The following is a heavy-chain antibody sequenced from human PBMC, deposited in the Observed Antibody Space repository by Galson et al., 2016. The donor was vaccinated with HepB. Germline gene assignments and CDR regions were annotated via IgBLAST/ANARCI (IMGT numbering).Heavy chain of an antibody. D-gene: IGHD3-16*01. CDR2: IMSSSATI. Sequence: SLRLSCAASGFVFSTQSMNWVRQAPGKGLEWVAYIMSSSATIYYSDSEKGRFTISRDNAKNSLYLQMDSLRDEDTAVYYCARGRGTSIITDHTLDYWGQGTLVPVSS. CDR1: GFVFSTQS. CDR3: ARGRGTSIITDHTLDY. V-gene: IGHV3-48*02. J-gene: IGHJ4*02.